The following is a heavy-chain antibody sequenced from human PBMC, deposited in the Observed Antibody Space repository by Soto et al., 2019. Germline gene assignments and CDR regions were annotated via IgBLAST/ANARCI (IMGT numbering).Heavy chain of an antibody. V-gene: IGHV4-61*01. J-gene: IGHJ5*02. D-gene: IGHD6-13*01. Sequence: SETLSLTCTVSGGSVSSGSYYWSWIRQPPGKGLEWIGYIYYSGSTNYNPSLKSRVTISVDTSKNQFSLKLSSVTAADTAVYYCARDGAAEAGTGGNWFDPWGQGTLVTVSS. CDR1: GGSVSSGSYY. CDR3: ARDGAAEAGTGGNWFDP. CDR2: IYYSGST.